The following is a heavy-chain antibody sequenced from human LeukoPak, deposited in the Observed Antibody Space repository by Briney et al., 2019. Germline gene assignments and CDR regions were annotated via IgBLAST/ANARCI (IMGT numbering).Heavy chain of an antibody. V-gene: IGHV3-48*01. CDR3: ARDFSS. J-gene: IGHJ5*02. CDR2: ISGSSSPI. Sequence: GGSLRLSCAASGFIFSIYTMNWVRQARGKGLEWLSYISGSSSPIYYADSVSGRLTISRDNGQNSLYLQMNSLRVDDTAVYYCARDFSSWGQGTLVTVSS. CDR1: GFIFSIYT.